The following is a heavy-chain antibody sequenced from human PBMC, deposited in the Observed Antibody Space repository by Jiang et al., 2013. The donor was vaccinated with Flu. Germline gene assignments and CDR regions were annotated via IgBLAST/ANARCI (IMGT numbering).Heavy chain of an antibody. CDR1: GFTFSSYW. D-gene: IGHD6-6*01. CDR3: ARSHGEQLGGAFDY. Sequence: QLVESGGGLVQPGGSLRLSCAASGFTFSSYWMHWVRQVPGKGLVWVSRMNSDDSSITYVDSVKGRFTISRDNAKNTLYLQMNSLGAEDTAVYYCARSHGEQLGGAFDYWGQGTLVTVSS. CDR2: MNSDDSSI. V-gene: IGHV3-74*01. J-gene: IGHJ4*02.